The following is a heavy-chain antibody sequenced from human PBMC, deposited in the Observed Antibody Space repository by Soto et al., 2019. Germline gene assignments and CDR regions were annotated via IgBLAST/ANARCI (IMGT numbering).Heavy chain of an antibody. Sequence: QITLKESGPTLVTPTQTLTLTCTFSGFSLTTYGVGVAWIRQSPRKALEWLALIYWDDDERYSPSLRSRLTITKDTSKNLVVLTMTNMDPVDTATYYCAHRRTSSGSHNAFDIWGQGTMVTVSS. V-gene: IGHV2-5*02. CDR2: IYWDDDE. D-gene: IGHD3-22*01. J-gene: IGHJ3*02. CDR3: AHRRTSSGSHNAFDI. CDR1: GFSLTTYGVG.